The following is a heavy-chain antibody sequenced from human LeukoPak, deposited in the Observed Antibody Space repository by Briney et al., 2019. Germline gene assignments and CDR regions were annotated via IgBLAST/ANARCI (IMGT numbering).Heavy chain of an antibody. J-gene: IGHJ4*02. Sequence: GGSLRLSCAASGFTFSSYAMSWVRQAPGKGLEWVSAISGSGGSTYYADSVKGRFTISRDNSKNTLYLQMNSLRAEDTAVYYCAKGFSGYSGYDASFDYWGQGTLVTVSS. CDR1: GFTFSSYA. CDR2: ISGSGGST. V-gene: IGHV3-23*01. CDR3: AKGFSGYSGYDASFDY. D-gene: IGHD5-12*01.